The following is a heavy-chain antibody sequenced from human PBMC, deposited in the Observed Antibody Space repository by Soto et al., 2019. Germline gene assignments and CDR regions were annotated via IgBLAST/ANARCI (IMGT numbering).Heavy chain of an antibody. Sequence: EVQLVESGGGLVQPGGSLRLSCATSGFTFSDHHMDWVRQAPGKGLEWVGRIRNKADGHTTEYAASLKGRFTISRDDSKNSLYLEMNSLKTADTAVYYCTKLGSALPFDPWGQGTLVTVSS. J-gene: IGHJ5*02. CDR1: GFTFSDHH. CDR3: TKLGSALPFDP. CDR2: IRNKADGHTT. D-gene: IGHD3-10*01. V-gene: IGHV3-72*01.